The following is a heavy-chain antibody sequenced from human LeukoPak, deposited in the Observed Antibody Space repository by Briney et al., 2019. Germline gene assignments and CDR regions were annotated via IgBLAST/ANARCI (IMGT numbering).Heavy chain of an antibody. J-gene: IGHJ6*02. D-gene: IGHD3-10*01. Sequence: PSETLSLTCTVSGGSISSYYWSWIRQPPGKGLEWIGYIYYSGGTNYNPSLKSRVTISVDTSEKQFSLRLSSVTAADTAVYYCARVGGYYYGSGGHYYGMDVWGQGTTVTVSS. CDR2: IYYSGGT. CDR3: ARVGGYYYGSGGHYYGMDV. V-gene: IGHV4-59*01. CDR1: GGSISSYY.